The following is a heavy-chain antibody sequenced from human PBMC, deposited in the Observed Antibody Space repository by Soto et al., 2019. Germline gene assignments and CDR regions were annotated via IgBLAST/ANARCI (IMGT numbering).Heavy chain of an antibody. CDR3: ARVRYGDY. CDR2: ISAHNGNT. D-gene: IGHD1-1*01. J-gene: IGHJ4*02. Sequence: QVHLVQSGAEVKKPGASVKVSCKGSGYTFTTYGITWVRQAPGQGLEWMGWISAHNGNTNYAQKLQGRVTVTRDTSTSTAYMELRSLRSDATDVYYCARVRYGDYWGQGALVTVSS. V-gene: IGHV1-18*01. CDR1: GYTFTTYG.